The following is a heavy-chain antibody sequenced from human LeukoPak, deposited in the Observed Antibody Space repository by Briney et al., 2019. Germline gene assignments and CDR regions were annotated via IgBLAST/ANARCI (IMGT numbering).Heavy chain of an antibody. Sequence: PGGSLRLSCAASGFTFSSYDMNWVRQAPGKGPEWVSDISGRGGSTNYADSVKGPFTISRDNSKDTLFLQMNSLRAEDTAIYYCAKAQVPDFWSGYYYYGLDVWGQGTTVTVSS. D-gene: IGHD3-3*01. CDR2: ISGRGGST. V-gene: IGHV3-23*01. CDR1: GFTFSSYD. J-gene: IGHJ6*02. CDR3: AKAQVPDFWSGYYYYGLDV.